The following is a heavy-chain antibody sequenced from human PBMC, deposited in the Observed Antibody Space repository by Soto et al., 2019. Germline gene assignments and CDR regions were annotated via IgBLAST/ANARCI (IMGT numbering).Heavy chain of an antibody. V-gene: IGHV3-30*18. D-gene: IGHD6-13*01. J-gene: IGHJ5*02. CDR2: ISYDGTIQ. Sequence: QVQLVESGGGVVQPGMSLRLSCAASGFTFSSYGMYWVRQAAGKGLEWVAVISYDGTIQYYVDSVKGRVTISRDNSKNPLCLQRHSLRPVDTAVSFCVKSRAGSSRYEAESWGQGTLVTGSS. CDR1: GFTFSSYG. CDR3: VKSRAGSSRYEAES.